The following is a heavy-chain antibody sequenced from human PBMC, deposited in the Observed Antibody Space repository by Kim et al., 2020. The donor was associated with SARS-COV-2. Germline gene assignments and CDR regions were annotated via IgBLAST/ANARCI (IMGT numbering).Heavy chain of an antibody. CDR3: ARARPLPKTVTTYRATVYYHYYMDD. J-gene: IGHJ6*03. CDR1: GYTFTSYD. Sequence: ASVKVSCKASGYTFTSYDINWVRQATGQGLEWMGWMNPNSGNTGYAQKFQGRVTMTRNTSISTAYMELSSLRSEDTAVYYCARARPLPKTVTTYRATVYYHYYMDDWGKGTTVNVSS. D-gene: IGHD4-17*01. V-gene: IGHV1-8*01. CDR2: MNPNSGNT.